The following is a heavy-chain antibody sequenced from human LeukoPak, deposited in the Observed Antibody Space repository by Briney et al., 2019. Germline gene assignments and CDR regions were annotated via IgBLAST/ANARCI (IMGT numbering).Heavy chain of an antibody. V-gene: IGHV4-31*03. J-gene: IGHJ5*02. D-gene: IGHD1-26*01. CDR3: TALAGAEVTNWFDP. Sequence: SQTLSLTCTVSGGSISSGGYYWSWIRQHPGKGLEWIGHIYYSGSTYYNPSLKSRVTISVDTSKSQFSLKLSSVTAADTAVYYCTALAGAEVTNWFDPWGQGTLVTVSS. CDR2: IYYSGST. CDR1: GGSISSGGYY.